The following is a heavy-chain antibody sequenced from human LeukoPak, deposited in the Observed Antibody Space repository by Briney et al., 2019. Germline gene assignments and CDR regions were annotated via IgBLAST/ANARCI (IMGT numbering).Heavy chain of an antibody. J-gene: IGHJ4*02. D-gene: IGHD5-18*01. Sequence: SETLSLTCAVYGGSFSGYYWSWIRQPPGKGLEWIGEINHSGSTNYNPSLESRVTISVDTSKNQFSLKLSSVTAADTAVYYCARVPDRGYSYGYRYYFDYWGQGTLVTVSS. V-gene: IGHV4-34*01. CDR2: INHSGST. CDR3: ARVPDRGYSYGYRYYFDY. CDR1: GGSFSGYY.